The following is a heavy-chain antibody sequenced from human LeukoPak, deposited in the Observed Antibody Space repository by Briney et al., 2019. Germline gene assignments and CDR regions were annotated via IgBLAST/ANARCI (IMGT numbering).Heavy chain of an antibody. CDR3: ARVGAFGVVIPSSFDY. CDR1: GFTFSSYS. CDR2: ISSSSSYI. D-gene: IGHD3-3*01. Sequence: GGSLRLSCAAPGFTFSSYSMNWVRQAPGKGLEWVSSISSSSSYIYYADSVKGRFTISRDNAKNSLYLQMNSLRAEDTAVYYCARVGAFGVVIPSSFDYWGQGTLVTVSS. J-gene: IGHJ4*02. V-gene: IGHV3-21*01.